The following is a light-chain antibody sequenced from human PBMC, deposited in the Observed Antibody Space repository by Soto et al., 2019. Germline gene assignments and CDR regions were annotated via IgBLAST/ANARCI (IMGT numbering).Light chain of an antibody. Sequence: QSALTQPRSVSGSPGQSVTISCTGTSSDVGDYNYVSWYQQHPGKAPKLMIYDINKRPSGVPDRFSGSKSGNTASLTISGLQAEDEADYYCCSYAGSYTYVFGTGTKLPS. CDR1: SSDVGDYNY. CDR2: DIN. V-gene: IGLV2-11*01. CDR3: CSYAGSYTYV. J-gene: IGLJ1*01.